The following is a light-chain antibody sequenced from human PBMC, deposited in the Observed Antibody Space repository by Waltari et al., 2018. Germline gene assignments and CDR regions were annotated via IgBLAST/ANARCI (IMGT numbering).Light chain of an antibody. CDR2: DVT. Sequence: QSALTQPASVSGSPGQSITISCTGTSSDVGGYNYVSWYQQHPGKAPKLMIYDVTNRPSVFSNRFAGSKSGNTASLTISGLQAEEEADYYCSSYTSSGTWVLFGGGTKLSVL. V-gene: IGLV2-14*03. J-gene: IGLJ2*01. CDR3: SSYTSSGTWVL. CDR1: SSDVGGYNY.